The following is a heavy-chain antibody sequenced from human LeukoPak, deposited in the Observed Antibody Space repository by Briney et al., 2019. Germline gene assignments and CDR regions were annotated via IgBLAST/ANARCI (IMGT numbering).Heavy chain of an antibody. J-gene: IGHJ3*02. D-gene: IGHD1-26*01. CDR2: ISYDGSNK. CDR1: GFTFSSYG. V-gene: IGHV3-30*19. CDR3: ARGVGGSYSDEDAFDI. Sequence: GGSLRLSCAASGFTFSSYGMHWVRQAPGKGLEWVAVISYDGSNKYYADSVKGRFTISRDNSKNTLYLQMNSLRAEDTAVYYCARGVGGSYSDEDAFDIWGQGTMVTVSS.